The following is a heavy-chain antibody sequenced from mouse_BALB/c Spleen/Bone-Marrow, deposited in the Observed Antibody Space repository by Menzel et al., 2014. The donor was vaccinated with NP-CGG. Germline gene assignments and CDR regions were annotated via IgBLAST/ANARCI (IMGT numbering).Heavy chain of an antibody. CDR3: ARELGVFAY. Sequence: QVQLQQSGAELVRPGTSVKVSCKASGYAFTNYLIEWVKQRPGQGLEWIGVINPGSGGTNYNEKFKGKATPTADKSSSTAYMRLSILTSDDSAVYFCARELGVFAYWGQGTLVTVSA. V-gene: IGHV1-54*01. CDR1: GYAFTNYL. J-gene: IGHJ3*01. CDR2: INPGSGGT. D-gene: IGHD4-1*01.